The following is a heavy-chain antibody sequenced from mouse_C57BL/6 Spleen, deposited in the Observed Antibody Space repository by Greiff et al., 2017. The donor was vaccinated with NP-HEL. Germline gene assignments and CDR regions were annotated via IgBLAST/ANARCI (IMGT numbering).Heavy chain of an antibody. J-gene: IGHJ1*03. CDR1: GYTFTSYW. CDR3: ARDGITTVVATDFDV. CDR2: IDPNSGGT. V-gene: IGHV1-72*01. Sequence: QVQLQQPGAELVKPGASVKLSCKASGYTFTSYWMHWVKQRPGRGLEWIGRIDPNSGGTKYNEKFKSKATLTVDKPSSTAYMQLSSLTSEDSAVYYGARDGITTVVATDFDVWGTGTTVTVSS. D-gene: IGHD1-1*01.